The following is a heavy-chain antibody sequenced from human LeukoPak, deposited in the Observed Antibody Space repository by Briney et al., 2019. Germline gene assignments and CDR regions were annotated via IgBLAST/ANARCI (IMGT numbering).Heavy chain of an antibody. CDR3: ARYRGGDCFGMDV. CDR2: IKQDGSEK. V-gene: IGHV3-7*01. Sequence: GGSLRLSCTDSGFTFSSYWMSWVRQAPGKGLEWVANIKQDGSEKYSVDSVKGRLTISRDNAKNSLYLQMNSLRAEDTAVYYCARYRGGDCFGMDVWGQGTTVTVSS. J-gene: IGHJ6*02. CDR1: GFTFSSYW. D-gene: IGHD2-21*01.